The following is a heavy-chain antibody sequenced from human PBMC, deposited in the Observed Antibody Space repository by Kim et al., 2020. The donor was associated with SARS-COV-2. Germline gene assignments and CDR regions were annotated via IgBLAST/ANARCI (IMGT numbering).Heavy chain of an antibody. CDR1: GGSISSYY. V-gene: IGHV4-59*01. CDR3: ARASRSTIFGVVTAPGAFEI. Sequence: SETLSLTCTVSGGSISSYYWSWIRQPPGKGLEWIGYIYYSGSTNYNPSLKSRVTISVDTSKNQFSLKLSSVTAADTAVYYCARASRSTIFGVVTAPGAFEIWGQGTMVTVSS. J-gene: IGHJ3*02. D-gene: IGHD3-3*01. CDR2: IYYSGST.